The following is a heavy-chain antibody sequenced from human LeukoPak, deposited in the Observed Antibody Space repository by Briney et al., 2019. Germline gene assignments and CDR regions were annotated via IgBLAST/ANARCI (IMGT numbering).Heavy chain of an antibody. D-gene: IGHD6-19*01. Sequence: PGGSLRLSCAASGFTFSSYWMSWVRQAPGKGLEWVANIKQDGSEKYYVDSVKGRFTISRDNAKNSVYLQMNSLRAEDTAVYYCARVPLYSSGWVFDYWGQGTLVTVSS. CDR1: GFTFSSYW. CDR3: ARVPLYSSGWVFDY. V-gene: IGHV3-7*01. J-gene: IGHJ4*02. CDR2: IKQDGSEK.